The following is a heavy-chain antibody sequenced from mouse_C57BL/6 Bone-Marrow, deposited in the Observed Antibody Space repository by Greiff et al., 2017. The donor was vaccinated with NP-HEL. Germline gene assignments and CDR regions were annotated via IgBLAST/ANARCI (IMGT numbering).Heavy chain of an antibody. V-gene: IGHV5-15*01. CDR2: ISNLAYSI. Sequence: DVMLVESGGGLVQPGGSLKLSCAASGFTFSNYGMAWVRQAPRKGPEWVAFISNLAYSIYYADTVTGRFTTSRENAKNTLYLEMSSLRSEDTAMYYCARHGSSFYWYFDVWGTGTTVTVSS. CDR1: GFTFSNYG. CDR3: ARHGSSFYWYFDV. D-gene: IGHD1-1*01. J-gene: IGHJ1*03.